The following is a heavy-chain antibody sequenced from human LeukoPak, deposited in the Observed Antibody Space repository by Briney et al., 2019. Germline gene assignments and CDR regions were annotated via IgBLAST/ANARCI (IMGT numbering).Heavy chain of an antibody. D-gene: IGHD3-22*01. CDR2: IIPILGIA. Sequence: SVKVSCKASGGTFSSYTISWVRQAPGQGLEWMGRIIPILGIANYAQKFRGRVTITADKSTSTAYMELSSLRSEDTAVYYCAREDYYDRDRPLDYWGQGTLVTVSS. J-gene: IGHJ4*02. CDR3: AREDYYDRDRPLDY. V-gene: IGHV1-69*04. CDR1: GGTFSSYT.